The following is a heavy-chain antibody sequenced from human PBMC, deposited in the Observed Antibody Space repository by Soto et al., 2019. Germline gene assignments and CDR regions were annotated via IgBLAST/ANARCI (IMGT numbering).Heavy chain of an antibody. J-gene: IGHJ4*02. D-gene: IGHD4-17*01. V-gene: IGHV1-2*02. Sequence: QVQLVQSGTEVKKPGASVKVSCKASGYTFTGFYMHWVRQAPGQGLEWLGWINPNSGGTNYAQTFQGRVTMTRDTSISTAYMELSRLRTDDTGVYYGATVHGGLAVVGAQDYADYDGDYWGQGTLITVSS. CDR1: GYTFTGFY. CDR2: INPNSGGT. CDR3: ATVHGGLAVVGAQDYADYDGDY.